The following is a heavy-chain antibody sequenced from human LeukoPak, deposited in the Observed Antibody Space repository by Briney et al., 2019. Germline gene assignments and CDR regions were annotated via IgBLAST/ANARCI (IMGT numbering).Heavy chain of an antibody. CDR3: ARELSSGYYSCDY. CDR1: GFTFSDYN. V-gene: IGHV3-11*04. J-gene: IGHJ4*02. D-gene: IGHD3-22*01. Sequence: AGGSLRLSCAASGFTFSDYNMRWIRQAPGKGLEWVSSISRSGSTKYYADSVKGRFTISRDNSKNTLYLQMHSLRAEDTAVYYCARELSSGYYSCDYWGQGTLVTVSS. CDR2: ISRSGSTK.